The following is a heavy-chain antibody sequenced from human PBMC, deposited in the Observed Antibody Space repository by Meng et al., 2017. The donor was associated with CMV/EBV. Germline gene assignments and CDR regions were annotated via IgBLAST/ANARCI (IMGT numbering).Heavy chain of an antibody. D-gene: IGHD2-2*02. CDR2: IYPGDSAT. J-gene: IGHJ3*02. V-gene: IGHV5-51*01. CDR3: ARLRGYCSSTSCYTPQTNAFDI. CDR1: GYSFTSYW. Sequence: GESLKISCKGSGYSFTSYWIGWVRQMPGKGLEWMGIIYPGDSATRYSPSFQGQITISADKSISTAYLQWSSLKASDTAMYYCARLRGYCSSTSCYTPQTNAFDIWGQGTMVTVSS.